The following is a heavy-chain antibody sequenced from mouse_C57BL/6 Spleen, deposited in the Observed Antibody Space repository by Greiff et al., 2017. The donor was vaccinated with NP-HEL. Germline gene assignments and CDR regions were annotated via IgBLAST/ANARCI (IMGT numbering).Heavy chain of an antibody. Sequence: MLVESGGGLVQPGGSLKLSCAASGFTFSDYYMYWVRQTPEKRLEWVAYISNGGGSTYYPDTVKGRFTISRDNAKNTLYLQMSRLKSEDTAMYYCARLYYDYDEDYFDYWGQGTTLTVSS. D-gene: IGHD2-4*01. CDR3: ARLYYDYDEDYFDY. CDR1: GFTFSDYY. V-gene: IGHV5-12*01. J-gene: IGHJ2*01. CDR2: ISNGGGST.